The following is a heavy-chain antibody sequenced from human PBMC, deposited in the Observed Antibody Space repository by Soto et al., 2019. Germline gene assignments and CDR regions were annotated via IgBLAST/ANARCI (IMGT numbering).Heavy chain of an antibody. D-gene: IGHD6-19*01. Sequence: QVQLVQSGAEEKKPGASVKVSCKASGYTFTKYAMHWVRQAPGQSLEWMGWINAGNGNTKYSQKFQGRVTITRDTPARTAYMGLSSLRSEDTAVYYGAREQWLGVDYWAREPWSPSLQ. V-gene: IGHV1-3*05. CDR2: INAGNGNT. CDR1: GYTFTKYA. J-gene: IGHJ4*02. CDR3: AREQWLGVDY.